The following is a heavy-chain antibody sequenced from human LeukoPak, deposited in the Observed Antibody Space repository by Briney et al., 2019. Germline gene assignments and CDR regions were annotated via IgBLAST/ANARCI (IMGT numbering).Heavy chain of an antibody. V-gene: IGHV3-23*01. CDR1: GFTFSSYA. Sequence: GGSLRLSCAASGFTFSSYAMSWVRQAPGKGLEWVSAISGSGGSTYYADSVKGRFTISRDNAKNSLYLQMNSLRAEDTAVYYCARDFWGSSFDYWGQGTLVTVSS. D-gene: IGHD3-16*01. CDR2: ISGSGGST. J-gene: IGHJ4*02. CDR3: ARDFWGSSFDY.